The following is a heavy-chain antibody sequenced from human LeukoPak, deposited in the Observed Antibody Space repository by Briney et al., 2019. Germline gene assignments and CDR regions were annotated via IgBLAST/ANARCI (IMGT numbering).Heavy chain of an antibody. CDR2: IYYSGST. J-gene: IGHJ4*02. CDR3: ARGYGIVVVVAATPGQYYFDY. V-gene: IGHV4-59*12. D-gene: IGHD2-15*01. CDR1: GGSISSYY. Sequence: SETLSLTCTVSGGSISSYYWSWIRQPPGKGLEWIGYIYYSGSTNYNPSLKSRVTISVDTSKNQFSLKLSSVTAADTAVYYCARGYGIVVVVAATPGQYYFDYWGQGTLVTVSS.